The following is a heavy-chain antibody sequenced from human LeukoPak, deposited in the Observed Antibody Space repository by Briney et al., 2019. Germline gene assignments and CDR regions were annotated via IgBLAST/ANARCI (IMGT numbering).Heavy chain of an antibody. V-gene: IGHV3-7*04. J-gene: IGHJ4*02. CDR2: IKQDGSEK. CDR1: GFTFSSYW. CDR3: ARDLRRFASGF. Sequence: GGSLRLSCAASGFTFSSYWMSWVRQAPGKGLEWVANIKQDGSEKYYVDSVKGRFTISRDNAKNLLYLQMNSLRAEDTAVYYCARDLRRFASGFWGQGTLVTVSS. D-gene: IGHD5-12*01.